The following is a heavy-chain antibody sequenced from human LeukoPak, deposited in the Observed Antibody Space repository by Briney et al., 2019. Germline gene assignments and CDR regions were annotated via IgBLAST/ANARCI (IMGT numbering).Heavy chain of an antibody. CDR3: ARAYCSGGSCFSRGNFDY. J-gene: IGHJ4*02. D-gene: IGHD2-15*01. V-gene: IGHV3-53*01. CDR1: GFTVSSNY. CDR2: IYSGGST. Sequence: GGSLRLSCAASGFTVSSNYMSWVRQAPGKGLEWVSVIYSGGSTYYADSVKGRFTISRDNSKNTLYLQMNSLRAEDTAVYFCARAYCSGGSCFSRGNFDYWGQGTLVTVSS.